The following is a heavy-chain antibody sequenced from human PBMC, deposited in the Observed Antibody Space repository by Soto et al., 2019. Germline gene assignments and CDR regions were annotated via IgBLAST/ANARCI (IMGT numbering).Heavy chain of an antibody. CDR3: ARGGGVGVAGAAAFDM. D-gene: IGHD3-3*01. CDR2: INPATGAA. V-gene: IGHV1-2*02. Sequence: QLHLVQSGAVVKKPGASVTVSCSASGYPVTAYYMHWVRQAPGRGLEWMGGINPATGAAKYTQTCQGRVTLPRDPSTRTVFMELSGLISEHTAVFYCARGGGVGVAGAAAFDMWGQGTLVTVSS. CDR1: GYPVTAYY. J-gene: IGHJ3*02.